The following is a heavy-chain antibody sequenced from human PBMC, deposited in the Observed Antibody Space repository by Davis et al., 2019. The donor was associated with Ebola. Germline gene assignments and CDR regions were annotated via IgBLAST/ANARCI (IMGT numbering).Heavy chain of an antibody. Sequence: GGSLRLSCAASGFTFGHYAMHWVRQAPGKGLEWVSGIGWNSGNIGYAGSVKGRFTISRDNAKNSLYLQMNSLRAEDTAVYYCAKGYTSGWFPWFDPWGQGTLVTVSS. CDR2: IGWNSGNI. CDR1: GFTFGHYA. J-gene: IGHJ5*02. CDR3: AKGYTSGWFPWFDP. D-gene: IGHD6-19*01. V-gene: IGHV3-9*01.